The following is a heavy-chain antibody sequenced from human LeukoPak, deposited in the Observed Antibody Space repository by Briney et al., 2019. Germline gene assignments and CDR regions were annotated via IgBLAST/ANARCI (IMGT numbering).Heavy chain of an antibody. CDR3: ARDLYYYDSPLFDP. V-gene: IGHV1-2*02. CDR2: INPNSGGT. J-gene: IGHJ5*02. CDR1: VYTFTGYY. D-gene: IGHD3-22*01. Sequence: ASVKVSCKASVYTFTGYYMHGVGQAPGKRVEWMGWINPNSGGTNYAQKFQGRVTMTRDMSTSTVYMELSSLRSEDTAVYYCARDLYYYDSPLFDPWGQGTLVTVSS.